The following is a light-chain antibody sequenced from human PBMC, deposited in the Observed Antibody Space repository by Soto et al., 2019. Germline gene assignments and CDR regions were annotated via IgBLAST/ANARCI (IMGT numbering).Light chain of an antibody. CDR3: QQYNSYSRT. CDR1: QSISSW. J-gene: IGKJ1*01. V-gene: IGKV1-5*01. CDR2: DAS. Sequence: DIQMTQSPSTLSASVGDRVTITCLASQSISSWLAWYQQKPGKAPKLLIYDASSLESGVPSRFSGSGSGTEFTLTISSLLPDDFATYYCQQYNSYSRTFGQGNKVEIK.